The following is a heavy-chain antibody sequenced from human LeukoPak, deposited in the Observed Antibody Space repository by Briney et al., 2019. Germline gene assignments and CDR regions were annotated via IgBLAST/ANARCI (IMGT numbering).Heavy chain of an antibody. CDR1: GGTFSSYA. CDR3: ARQVVVVAAMRYYYYYMDV. V-gene: IGHV1-69*05. Sequence: SVKVSFKASGGTFSSYAISWVRQAPGQGLEWMGGIIPIFGTANYAQKFQGRVTITTDESTSTAYMELSSLRSEDTAVYYCARQVVVVAAMRYYYYYMDVWGKGTTVTVSS. J-gene: IGHJ6*03. CDR2: IIPIFGTA. D-gene: IGHD2-15*01.